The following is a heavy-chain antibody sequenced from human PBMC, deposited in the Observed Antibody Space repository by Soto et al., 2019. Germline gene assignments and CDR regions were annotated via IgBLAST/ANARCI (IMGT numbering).Heavy chain of an antibody. CDR3: ARTRFLEWLPYYFDY. CDR1: GGSISSGGYY. D-gene: IGHD3-3*01. CDR2: IYYSGST. V-gene: IGHV4-31*03. Sequence: PSETLSLTCTVSGGSISSGGYYWSWIRQHPGKGLEWIGYIYYSGSTYYNPSLKSRVTISVDTSKNQFSLKLSSVTAADTAVYYCARTRFLEWLPYYFDYWGQGTLVTVSS. J-gene: IGHJ4*02.